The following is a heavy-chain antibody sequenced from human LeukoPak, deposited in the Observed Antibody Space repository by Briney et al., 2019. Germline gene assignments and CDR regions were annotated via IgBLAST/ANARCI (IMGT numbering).Heavy chain of an antibody. CDR1: GFTFSTYT. J-gene: IGHJ4*02. CDR2: ISGSGGSA. Sequence: GGSLRLSCAASGFTFSTYTMTWVRQAPGKGLDWVSAISGSGGSAYYADSVKGRFTISRDNSKNTLYLQMNSLRAEDTAVYYCAKTVSGSYSYQGGDYWGQGTLVTVSS. CDR3: AKTVSGSYSYQGGDY. D-gene: IGHD3-10*01. V-gene: IGHV3-23*01.